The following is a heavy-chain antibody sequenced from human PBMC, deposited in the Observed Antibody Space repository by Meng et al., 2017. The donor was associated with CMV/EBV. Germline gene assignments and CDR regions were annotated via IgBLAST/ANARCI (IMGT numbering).Heavy chain of an antibody. CDR2: IYTSGST. CDR1: GGSISSYY. D-gene: IGHD5-18*01. J-gene: IGHJ4*02. V-gene: IGHV4-4*07. CDR3: ARHGDTAMVVGINY. Sequence: VQLQEAGPGLVKPSETLSLTCTVSGGSISSYYWGWIRQPAGKGLEWIGRIYTSGSTNYNPSLKSRVTMSVDTSKNQFSLKLSSVTAADTAVYYCARHGDTAMVVGINYWGQGTLVTVSS.